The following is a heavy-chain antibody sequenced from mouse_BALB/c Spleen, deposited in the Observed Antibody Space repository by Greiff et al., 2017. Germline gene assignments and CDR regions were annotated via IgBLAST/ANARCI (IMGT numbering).Heavy chain of an antibody. CDR2: IWSGGST. Sequence: QVQLQQSGPGLVQPSQSLSLTCTVSGFSLTSYGVHWVRQSPGKGLEWLGVIWSGGSTDSNAAFISSLSISKDNSKSQVFFKMTSLQATDTAICYCARNGNGILLDDWGQGTTLTVSS. CDR3: ARNGNGILLDD. V-gene: IGHV2-2*02. CDR1: GFSLTSYG. D-gene: IGHD2-1*01. J-gene: IGHJ2*01.